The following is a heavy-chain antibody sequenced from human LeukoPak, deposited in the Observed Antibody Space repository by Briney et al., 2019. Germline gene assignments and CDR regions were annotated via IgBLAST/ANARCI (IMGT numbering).Heavy chain of an antibody. Sequence: GASVKVSCKASGYTFTGYYMHWVRQAPGRGLEWMGWINPNSGDTNYAPKFQVRVTMTRDTSIGTAYMELSRLRSDDTAVYYCARVPNCGVDCYYFDYWGQGTLVTVSS. D-gene: IGHD2-21*02. V-gene: IGHV1-2*02. CDR1: GYTFTGYY. CDR2: INPNSGDT. J-gene: IGHJ4*02. CDR3: ARVPNCGVDCYYFDY.